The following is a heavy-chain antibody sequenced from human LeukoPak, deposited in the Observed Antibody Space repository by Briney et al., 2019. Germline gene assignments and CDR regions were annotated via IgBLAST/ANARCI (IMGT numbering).Heavy chain of an antibody. D-gene: IGHD3-9*01. CDR3: ARDDWYYFDY. J-gene: IGHJ4*02. V-gene: IGHV3-48*02. CDR2: ISSSGSSI. CDR1: GFTFSSCG. Sequence: PGGSLRLSCAASGFTFSSCGMHWVRQAPGKGLEWLSYISSSGSSIYYADSVRGRFTTSRDSATNSLFLQLNSLRDDDTAVYYCARDDWYYFDYWGQGTLVTVSS.